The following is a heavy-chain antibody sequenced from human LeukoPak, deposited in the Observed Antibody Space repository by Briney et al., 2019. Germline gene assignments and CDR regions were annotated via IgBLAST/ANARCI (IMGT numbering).Heavy chain of an antibody. J-gene: IGHJ4*02. CDR2: ISSSGSSI. Sequence: GGSLRLSCAASGFTFSDYYMSWIRQAPGRGLEWVSYISSSGSSIYYADSVKGRFTISRDNAKNSLYLQMNSLRAEDTAIYYCARGDYSGGWYSSGWYSSPDYWGQGTLVTVSS. CDR1: GFTFSDYY. CDR3: ARGDYSGGWYSSGWYSSPDY. V-gene: IGHV3-11*01. D-gene: IGHD6-19*01.